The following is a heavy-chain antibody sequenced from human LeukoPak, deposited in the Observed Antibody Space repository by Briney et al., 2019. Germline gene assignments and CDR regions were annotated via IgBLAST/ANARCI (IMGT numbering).Heavy chain of an antibody. CDR3: AKDWGQVPASISGH. CDR1: GFTVSSNY. D-gene: IGHD2-2*01. J-gene: IGHJ1*01. CDR2: IYSGGST. V-gene: IGHV3-53*05. Sequence: GGSLRLSCVASGFTVSSNYMSWVRQAPGKGLEWVSVIYSGGSTYYADPVKGRFTISRDTSRNTLFLQMNSLRTEDTAVYYCAKDWGQVPASISGHWGQGTLVTVSS.